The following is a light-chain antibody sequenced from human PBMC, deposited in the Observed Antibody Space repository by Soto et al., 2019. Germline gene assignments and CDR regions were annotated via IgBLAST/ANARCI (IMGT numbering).Light chain of an antibody. CDR1: QTIYNW. J-gene: IGKJ2*01. Sequence: DIQMTQSPSTLSASVGDRVTITCRASQTIYNWLAWYQQRPGKAPNLLIYKASSLESGVSSRFSGSGSGTEFTLTISSLQPDDFATYYCQHYNSYPYTFGQRTKLEIK. CDR2: KAS. CDR3: QHYNSYPYT. V-gene: IGKV1-5*03.